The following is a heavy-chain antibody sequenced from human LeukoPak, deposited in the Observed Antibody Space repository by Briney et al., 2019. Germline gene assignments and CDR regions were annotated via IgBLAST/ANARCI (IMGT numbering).Heavy chain of an antibody. J-gene: IGHJ4*02. CDR3: ARAGRDGYNWPFSFDY. Sequence: SETLSLTCTVSGGSISSYYWSWIRQPPGKGLEWIGSIYYSGSTYYNPSLKSRVTISVDTSKNQFSLKLSSVTAADTAVYYCARAGRDGYNWPFSFDYWGQGTLVTVSS. D-gene: IGHD5-24*01. CDR2: IYYSGST. V-gene: IGHV4-59*05. CDR1: GGSISSYY.